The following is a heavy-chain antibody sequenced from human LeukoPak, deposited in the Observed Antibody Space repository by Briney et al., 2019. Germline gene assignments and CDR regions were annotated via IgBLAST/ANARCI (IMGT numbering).Heavy chain of an antibody. D-gene: IGHD3-16*01. J-gene: IGHJ4*02. CDR2: ISYDGSNK. CDR1: GFTFSSYA. Sequence: PGGSLRLSCAASGFTFSSYAMHWVRQAPGKGLEWVAVISYDGSNKYYADSVKGRFTISRDNSKNTLYLQMNSLRAEDTAVYYCAKDLSLYDYVWGNNDYWGQGTLVTVSS. CDR3: AKDLSLYDYVWGNNDY. V-gene: IGHV3-30-3*02.